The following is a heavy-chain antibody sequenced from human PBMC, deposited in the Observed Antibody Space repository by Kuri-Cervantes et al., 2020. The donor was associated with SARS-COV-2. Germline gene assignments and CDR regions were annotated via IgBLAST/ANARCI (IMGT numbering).Heavy chain of an antibody. Sequence: ESLKISCTVSGGSISSYYWSWIRQPPGKGLEWIGYIYYSGGTNYNPSLKSRVTISVDTSKNQFSLKLSSVTAADTAVYYCSGGAVAGGFDYWGQGTLVTVSS. CDR1: GGSISSYY. CDR3: SGGAVAGGFDY. CDR2: IYYSGGT. J-gene: IGHJ4*02. V-gene: IGHV4-59*01. D-gene: IGHD6-19*01.